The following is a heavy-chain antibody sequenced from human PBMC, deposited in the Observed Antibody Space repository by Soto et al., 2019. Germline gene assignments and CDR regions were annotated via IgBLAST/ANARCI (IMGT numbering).Heavy chain of an antibody. CDR2: LNAGNDNT. CDR1: GYTFTTYV. Sequence: ASVKVSCKASGYTFTTYVMHWVRQAPGQRLEWMGWLNAGNDNTEYSQKLQGRVTITRDTSASTVYMELSSLSSEDAAVYYCARVGQNYYGMDVWGQGTTVTVSS. J-gene: IGHJ6*02. V-gene: IGHV1-3*01. CDR3: ARVGQNYYGMDV. D-gene: IGHD3-3*01.